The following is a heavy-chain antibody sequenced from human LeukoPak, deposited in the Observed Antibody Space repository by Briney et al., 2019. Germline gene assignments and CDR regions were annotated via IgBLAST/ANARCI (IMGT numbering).Heavy chain of an antibody. D-gene: IGHD6-19*01. Sequence: GGSLRLSCAASGFTFSSYWMSWVRQTPGKGLEWVANIKQDGGEKHYVDSEKGRFTISRDNAKNSVYLQMNSLRAEDTAVYYCVRGVGYSSGWSSSYYYYFMDVWGKGTTVTVSS. CDR2: IKQDGGEK. V-gene: IGHV3-7*01. J-gene: IGHJ6*03. CDR1: GFTFSSYW. CDR3: VRGVGYSSGWSSSYYYYFMDV.